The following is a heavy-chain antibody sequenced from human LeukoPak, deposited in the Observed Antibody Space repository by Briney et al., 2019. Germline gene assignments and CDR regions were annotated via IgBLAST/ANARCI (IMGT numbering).Heavy chain of an antibody. D-gene: IGHD2-15*01. V-gene: IGHV3-7*01. J-gene: IGHJ5*02. Sequence: GGSLRLSCAASGFTFSSYWMSWVRQAPGKGLEWVANMKQDGSEKYYVDSVEGRFTISRDNAKNSLYLQMNSLRAEDTAVYYCARGPDIVVVSGWFDPWGQGTLVTVSS. CDR2: MKQDGSEK. CDR3: ARGPDIVVVSGWFDP. CDR1: GFTFSSYW.